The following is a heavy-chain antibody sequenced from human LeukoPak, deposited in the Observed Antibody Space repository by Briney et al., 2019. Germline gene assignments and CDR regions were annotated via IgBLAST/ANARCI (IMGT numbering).Heavy chain of an antibody. CDR3: ASGGVVIRHRLGY. CDR2: TNHSGST. CDR1: GGSFSGYY. V-gene: IGHV4-34*01. J-gene: IGHJ4*02. Sequence: PSETQSLSCAVYGGSFSGYYWSWIRHPPGKGLEWIGETNHSGSTNYNPSLKSRVTISVDTSKNQFSLKLSSVTDADTAVYDCASGGVVIRHRLGYWGQGTLVTVSS. D-gene: IGHD3-3*01.